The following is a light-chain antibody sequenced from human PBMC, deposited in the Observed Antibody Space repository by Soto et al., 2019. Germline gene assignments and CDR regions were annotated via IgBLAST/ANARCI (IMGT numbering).Light chain of an antibody. CDR3: QQYNSYLFS. J-gene: IGKJ3*01. CDR2: DAS. Sequence: DIPMTQSPSTLSASVGDRVTITCRARQSISSWLAWYQQKPGKAPKLLIYDASSLESGVPSRFSGSGSGTEFTLTISSLQPDDFATYYCQQYNSYLFSFGPGTKVDIK. CDR1: QSISSW. V-gene: IGKV1-5*01.